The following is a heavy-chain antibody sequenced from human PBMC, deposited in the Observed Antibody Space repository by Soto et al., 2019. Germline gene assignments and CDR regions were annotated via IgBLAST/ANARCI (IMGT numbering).Heavy chain of an antibody. D-gene: IGHD2-8*01. V-gene: IGHV4-39*01. CDR2: VYYRGRS. CDR3: VSQRTSVLTQAYFDY. Sequence: SETLSLTCTVSGGSVSNSNYYWGWIRQSPGKGLEWIGSVYYRGRSYSKSSVRSRVTISVDTSKNQFSLNLNSVTASDTAVYFCVSQRTSVLTQAYFDYWGPGALVTVSS. CDR1: GGSVSNSNYY. J-gene: IGHJ4*02.